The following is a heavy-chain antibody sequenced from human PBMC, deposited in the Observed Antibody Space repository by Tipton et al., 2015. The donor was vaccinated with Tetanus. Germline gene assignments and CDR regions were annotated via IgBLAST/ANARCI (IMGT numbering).Heavy chain of an antibody. CDR3: ATSERRYSSLDY. Sequence: SLRLSCVASGFTFSNAWMSWVRQAPGRGLEWVGLIKSKSDGGTTDYAAPVKGRFTISRDDSKNTLYLQMNSLKTEDTAVYYCATSERRYSSLDYWGQGTLVTVSS. CDR2: IKSKSDGGTT. V-gene: IGHV3-15*01. D-gene: IGHD5-18*01. J-gene: IGHJ4*02. CDR1: GFTFSNAW.